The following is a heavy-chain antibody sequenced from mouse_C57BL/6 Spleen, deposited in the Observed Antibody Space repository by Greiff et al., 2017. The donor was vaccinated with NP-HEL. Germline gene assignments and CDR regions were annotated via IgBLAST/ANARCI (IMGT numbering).Heavy chain of an antibody. CDR2: ISDGGSYT. Sequence: EVQRVESGGGLVKPGGSLKLSCAASGFTFSSYAMSWVRQTPEKRLEWVATISDGGSYTYYPDNVKGRFTISRDNAKNNLYLQMSHLKSEDTAMYYCARALIYDGYSHYFDYWGQGTTLTVSS. CDR1: GFTFSSYA. D-gene: IGHD2-3*01. CDR3: ARALIYDGYSHYFDY. V-gene: IGHV5-4*01. J-gene: IGHJ2*01.